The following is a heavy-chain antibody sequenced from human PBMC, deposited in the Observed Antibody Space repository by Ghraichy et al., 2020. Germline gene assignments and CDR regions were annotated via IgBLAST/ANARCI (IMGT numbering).Heavy chain of an antibody. V-gene: IGHV3-11*01. Sequence: GGSLRLSCAASGFTFSAYYMSWIRQAPGKGLEWVSYISSSGSTIYYADSVKGRFTISRDNAKNSLYVQMNSLRAEDTAVYYCARVNGSYYVFWSAPWVVYGGQGTLVTVSS. CDR2: ISSSGSTI. D-gene: IGHD3-3*01. J-gene: IGHJ4*02. CDR1: GFTFSAYY. CDR3: ARVNGSYYVFWSAPWVVY.